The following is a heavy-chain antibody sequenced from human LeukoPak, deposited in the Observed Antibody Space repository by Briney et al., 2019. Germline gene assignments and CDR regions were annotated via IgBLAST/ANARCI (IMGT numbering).Heavy chain of an antibody. J-gene: IGHJ5*02. CDR1: GGSISNYY. D-gene: IGHD3-10*01. CDR3: ARYGSGSTWFDP. CDR2: INYSGST. Sequence: KPSETLSLTCSVSGGSISNYYWSWIRQAPGKGLEWTGYINYSGSTYYNPSLKSRVTISVDTSKNHFSLKLSSVTAADTAVYYCARYGSGSTWFDPWGQGTLVTVSS. V-gene: IGHV4-59*08.